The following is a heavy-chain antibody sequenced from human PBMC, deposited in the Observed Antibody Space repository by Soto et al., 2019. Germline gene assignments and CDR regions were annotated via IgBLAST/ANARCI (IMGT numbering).Heavy chain of an antibody. Sequence: QVQLQESGPGLVKPSATLSLTCTVSGGAISSYYWSWIRQPPGKGLEWIGYIYYSGSTNYNPSLKRRVTISVDTTKTQFSQKLSSVTAADAAVYYCARRYASCFDYWGQGTLVTVSS. V-gene: IGHV4-59*08. J-gene: IGHJ4*02. CDR2: IYYSGST. CDR1: GGAISSYY. D-gene: IGHD2-2*01. CDR3: ARRYASCFDY.